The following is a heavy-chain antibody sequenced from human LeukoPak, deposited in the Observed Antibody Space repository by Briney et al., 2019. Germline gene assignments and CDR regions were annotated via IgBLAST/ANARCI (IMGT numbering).Heavy chain of an antibody. J-gene: IGHJ5*02. CDR2: MNPNSGNT. V-gene: IGHV1-8*02. Sequence: ASVKVSCKASGYTFTSYYMHWVRQAPGQGLEWMGWMNPNSGNTGYAQKFQGRVTMTRNTSISTAYMELSRLRSDDTAVYYCARSREYSQPFGPWGQGTLVTVSS. CDR1: GYTFTSYY. D-gene: IGHD2-2*01. CDR3: ARSREYSQPFGP.